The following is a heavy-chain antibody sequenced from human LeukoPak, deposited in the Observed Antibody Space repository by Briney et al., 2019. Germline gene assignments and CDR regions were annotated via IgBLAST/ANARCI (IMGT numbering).Heavy chain of an antibody. J-gene: IGHJ3*02. D-gene: IGHD4-17*01. V-gene: IGHV4-59*11. CDR1: GGSISSHY. Sequence: PSETLSLTCTVSGGSISSHYWIWIRQPPGKGLEWIGYISYIGSTNYNPSLKSRVTISVDTSKNQFSLKLSSVTAADAAVYFCARDPTTVTKGLDIWGQGTMVNVSS. CDR3: ARDPTTVTKGLDI. CDR2: ISYIGST.